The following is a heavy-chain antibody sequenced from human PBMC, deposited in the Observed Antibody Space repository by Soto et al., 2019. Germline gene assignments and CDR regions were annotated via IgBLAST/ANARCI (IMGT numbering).Heavy chain of an antibody. V-gene: IGHV3-30*18. CDR2: ISYDGSNK. CDR1: GFTFSSYG. J-gene: IGHJ6*03. Sequence: QVQLVESGGGVVQPGRSLRLSCAASGFTFSSYGMHWVRQAPGKGLEWVAVISYDGSNKYYADSLKGRFTISRDNSKNTLYLQMNSLRAEDTAVYYCAKGIRLAYYYMDVWGKGTTVTVSS. CDR3: AKGIRLAYYYMDV.